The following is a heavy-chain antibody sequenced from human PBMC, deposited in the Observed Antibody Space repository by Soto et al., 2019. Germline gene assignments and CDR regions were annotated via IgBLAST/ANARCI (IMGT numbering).Heavy chain of an antibody. V-gene: IGHV3-21*01. D-gene: IGHD3-10*01. CDR3: ARSSGGSGTQGY. CDR1: GFTFSSYS. J-gene: IGHJ4*02. CDR2: ISSSSSYI. Sequence: GGSLRLSCAASGFTFSSYSMNWVRQAPGKGLEWVSSISSSSSYIYYADSVKGRFTISRDNAKNSLYLQMNSLRAEDTAVYYCARSSGGSGTQGYWGQGTLVTVSS.